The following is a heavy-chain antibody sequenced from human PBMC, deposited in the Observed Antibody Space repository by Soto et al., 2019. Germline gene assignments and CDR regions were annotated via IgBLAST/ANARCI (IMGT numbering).Heavy chain of an antibody. CDR3: AKDSIAVAPTGDFDP. V-gene: IGHV3-30*18. Sequence: GGSLRLSCAASGFTFSSYGMHWVRQAPGKGLEWVAVISYDGSNKYYADSVKGRFTISRDNSKNTLYLQMNSLRAEDTAVYYCAKDSIAVAPTGDFDPWGQGTLVTVSS. D-gene: IGHD6-19*01. CDR2: ISYDGSNK. CDR1: GFTFSSYG. J-gene: IGHJ5*02.